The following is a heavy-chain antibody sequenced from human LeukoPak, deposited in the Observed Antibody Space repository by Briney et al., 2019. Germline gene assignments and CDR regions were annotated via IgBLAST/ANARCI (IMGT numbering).Heavy chain of an antibody. J-gene: IGHJ5*02. Sequence: GGSLRLSCAVSGFTFCSYWMQWVRQAPGKGLVWVSRINSDGSSTSYAESVKGRFTSPRENAKHTVYLQMNSLRAEDTAVYYCTRGAYSSGPFDPWGQGTLLTVS. CDR3: TRGAYSSGPFDP. V-gene: IGHV3-74*01. CDR1: GFTFCSYW. D-gene: IGHD6-19*01. CDR2: INSDGSST.